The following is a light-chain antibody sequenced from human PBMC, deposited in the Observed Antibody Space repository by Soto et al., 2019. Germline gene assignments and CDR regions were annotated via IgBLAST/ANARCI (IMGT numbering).Light chain of an antibody. J-gene: IGKJ1*01. CDR3: QEYLQWPPGM. CDR2: DTS. Sequence: EIVVTQSPATLSGSPGERVTLSCRASQFVSSRLAWYQQRPGQVPRLLIYDTSTRAPGISARFSGSWSGTDVTLTSSTLQSEDFAVYDCQEYLQWPPGMFGQGTTVDMK. CDR1: QFVSSR. V-gene: IGKV3-15*01.